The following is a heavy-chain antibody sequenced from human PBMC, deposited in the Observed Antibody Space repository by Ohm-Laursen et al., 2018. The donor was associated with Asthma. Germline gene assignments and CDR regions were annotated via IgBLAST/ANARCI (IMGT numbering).Heavy chain of an antibody. D-gene: IGHD3-10*01. CDR1: GFTFSDYA. J-gene: IGHJ3*02. Sequence: SLRLSCAASGFTFSDYAMHWVRQAPGKGLEWLAVITYDGNKKSYADSVKGRITISRDNSQNMLYLQMNRLRPEDTAVYYCARRMIQGVIIYEAIDIWGQGTMVIVSS. CDR2: ITYDGNKK. V-gene: IGHV3-30*03. CDR3: ARRMIQGVIIYEAIDI.